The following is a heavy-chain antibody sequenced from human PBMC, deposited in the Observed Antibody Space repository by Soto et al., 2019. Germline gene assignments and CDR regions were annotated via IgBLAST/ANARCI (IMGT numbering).Heavy chain of an antibody. V-gene: IGHV1-69*13. D-gene: IGHD3-22*01. Sequence: SVKVSCKASGGTFSSYAISWVRQAPGQGLEWMGGIIPIFGTANYAQKFQGRVTITADESTSTAYMELSSLRSEDTAVYYCARNYYDSSGYYLRSGFDPWGQGTLVTVSS. J-gene: IGHJ5*02. CDR3: ARNYYDSSGYYLRSGFDP. CDR2: IIPIFGTA. CDR1: GGTFSSYA.